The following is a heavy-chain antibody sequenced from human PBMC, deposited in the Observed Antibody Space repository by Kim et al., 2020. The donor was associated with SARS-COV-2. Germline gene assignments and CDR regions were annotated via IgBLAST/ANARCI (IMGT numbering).Heavy chain of an antibody. J-gene: IGHJ6*02. CDR1: GYTFTSKG. D-gene: IGHD6-13*01. Sequence: ASVKVSCKASGYTFTSKGINWVRQAPGQGLEWMGWISTYDGKTYSAQKFQGRVTMTRDTSARIAYMELRSLRSDDTAVYYCARGARIAAGGTGFYYYGMDVWGQGTTVTVSS. CDR2: ISTYDGKT. CDR3: ARGARIAAGGTGFYYYGMDV. V-gene: IGHV1-18*01.